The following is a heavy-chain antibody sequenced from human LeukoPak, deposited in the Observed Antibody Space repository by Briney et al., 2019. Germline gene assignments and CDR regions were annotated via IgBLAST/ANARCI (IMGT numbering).Heavy chain of an antibody. J-gene: IGHJ3*02. V-gene: IGHV4-39*01. CDR1: GGSISSYY. Sequence: PSGTLSLTCRVSGGSISSYYWGWIRQPPGKGLEWIGSIYYSGSTYYNPSLKSRVTISVDTSKNQFSLKLSSVTAADTAVYCCASYLTYYYDSSGYDAFDIWGQGTMVTVSS. D-gene: IGHD3-22*01. CDR2: IYYSGST. CDR3: ASYLTYYYDSSGYDAFDI.